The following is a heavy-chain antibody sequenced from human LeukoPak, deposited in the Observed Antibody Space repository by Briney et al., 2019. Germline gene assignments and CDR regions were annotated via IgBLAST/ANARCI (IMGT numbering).Heavy chain of an antibody. CDR1: GYTFTSYD. CDR2: MNPNSGNT. D-gene: IGHD3-16*01. Sequence: ASVKVSCKASGYTFTSYDINWVRQATGQGLEWMGWMNPNSGNTGYAQKFQGRVTITADKSTSTAYMELSSLRSEDTAVYYCARGQGDYVWGSYCLDPWGQGTLVTVSS. J-gene: IGHJ5*02. V-gene: IGHV1-8*01. CDR3: ARGQGDYVWGSYCLDP.